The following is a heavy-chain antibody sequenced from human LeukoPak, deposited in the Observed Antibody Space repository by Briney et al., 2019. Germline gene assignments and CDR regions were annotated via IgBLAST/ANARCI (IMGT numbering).Heavy chain of an antibody. CDR3: ARDRRDGYNSFYYFDY. D-gene: IGHD5-24*01. CDR2: IYYSGST. Sequence: SETLSLACTVSGGSMSSYYWSWIRQPPGKGLEWIGYIYYSGSTKYNPSLKSRVTISVDTSKNQFSLKLSSVTAADTAVYYCARDRRDGYNSFYYFDYWGQGTLVTVSS. J-gene: IGHJ4*02. V-gene: IGHV4-59*12. CDR1: GGSMSSYY.